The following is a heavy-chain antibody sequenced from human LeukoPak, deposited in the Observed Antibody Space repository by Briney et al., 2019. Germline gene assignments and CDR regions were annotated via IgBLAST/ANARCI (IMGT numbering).Heavy chain of an antibody. D-gene: IGHD3-3*01. J-gene: IGHJ4*02. Sequence: ASVKVSCKASGGTFSSYTINWVRQAPGQGLEWMGGISAYNGNTNYAQKLQGRVTVTTDTSTSTAYMELRSLRSDDTAVYYCARDREDYDFWSGYSGYWGQGTLVTVSS. V-gene: IGHV1-18*01. CDR2: ISAYNGNT. CDR1: GGTFSSYT. CDR3: ARDREDYDFWSGYSGY.